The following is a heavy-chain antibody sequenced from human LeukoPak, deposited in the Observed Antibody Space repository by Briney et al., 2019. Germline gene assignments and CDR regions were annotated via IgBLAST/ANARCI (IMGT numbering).Heavy chain of an antibody. CDR3: ARGPSGYHNT. Sequence: ASVKVSCKASGYTFTGYYMHWVRQAPGQGLEWMGWINPNSGGTNYAQKFQGRVTITADESTSTAYMELSSLRSEDTAVYYCARGPSGYHNTGGQGTLVTVSS. D-gene: IGHD5-12*01. J-gene: IGHJ4*02. V-gene: IGHV1-2*02. CDR2: INPNSGGT. CDR1: GYTFTGYY.